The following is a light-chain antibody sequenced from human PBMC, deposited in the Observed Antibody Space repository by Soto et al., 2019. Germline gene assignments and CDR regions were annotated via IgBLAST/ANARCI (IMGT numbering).Light chain of an antibody. CDR1: QSIITS. Sequence: DTTMTQSPSTLSASVGDRVTIPCRASQSIITSLAWYQQKPGKAPKLLIYKASSLESGVPSRFSGSGSGTEFTLTISSLQTDDFSTYYCQQYHSYWTFGHGTKVDIK. V-gene: IGKV1-5*03. CDR2: KAS. J-gene: IGKJ1*01. CDR3: QQYHSYWT.